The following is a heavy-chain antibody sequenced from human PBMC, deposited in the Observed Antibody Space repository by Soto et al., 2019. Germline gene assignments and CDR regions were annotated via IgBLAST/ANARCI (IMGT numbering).Heavy chain of an antibody. J-gene: IGHJ4*02. Sequence: EVQLVESGGGLVKPGGSLRLSCAASGFTFTNAWMNWVRQAPGKGLEWVGRIKSKTDGGTTDYAAPVKGRFTISRDDSKNTLYLQMNSLKTEDTAVYYCTTNRTYYDFWSGYKQNEYWGQGTLVTVSS. CDR1: GFTFTNAW. CDR3: TTNRTYYDFWSGYKQNEY. D-gene: IGHD3-3*01. V-gene: IGHV3-15*01. CDR2: IKSKTDGGTT.